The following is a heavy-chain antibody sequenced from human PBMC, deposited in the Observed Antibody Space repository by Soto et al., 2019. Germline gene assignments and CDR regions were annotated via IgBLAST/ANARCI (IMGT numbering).Heavy chain of an antibody. Sequence: ESGGGLVKPGGSLRLCCAASGFTFSNAWMTWVRQTPGKGLEWLGRIKSKTDGGTTYYAAPVKGRFTISRDDSRNAVCLQMNSLKTEDTAVYYCTTTGTIDYWGQGTLVTVSS. CDR3: TTTGTIDY. CDR2: IKSKTDGGTT. CDR1: GFTFSNAW. D-gene: IGHD1-1*01. J-gene: IGHJ4*02. V-gene: IGHV3-15*01.